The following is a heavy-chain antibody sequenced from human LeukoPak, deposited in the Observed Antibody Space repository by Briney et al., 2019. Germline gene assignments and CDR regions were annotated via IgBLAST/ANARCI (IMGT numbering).Heavy chain of an antibody. CDR1: GFTFSSYA. V-gene: IGHV3-23*01. J-gene: IGHJ4*02. Sequence: PGGSLRLSCAASGFTFSSYAMSWVRQAPGKGLEWVSLISGSGGTTYYADSVKGRFTISRDNSKNTLFLQMYSLRAEDTAAYYCAKPREYSSTWLGVDHWGQGSLVTVSS. CDR3: AKPREYSSTWLGVDH. D-gene: IGHD2/OR15-2a*01. CDR2: ISGSGGTT.